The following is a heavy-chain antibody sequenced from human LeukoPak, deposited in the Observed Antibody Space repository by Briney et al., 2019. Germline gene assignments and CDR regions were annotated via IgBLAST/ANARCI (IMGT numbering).Heavy chain of an antibody. J-gene: IGHJ4*02. V-gene: IGHV1-2*02. CDR1: GYTFTGYY. D-gene: IGHD3-22*01. Sequence: ASVKVSCKASGYTFTGYYMHWVRQAPGQGLEWMGWINPNSGGTNYAQKFQGRVTMTRDTSISTAYMELSRLRSDDTAAYYCARWPASGYYDSRAKYYFDYWGQGTLVTVSS. CDR3: ARWPASGYYDSRAKYYFDY. CDR2: INPNSGGT.